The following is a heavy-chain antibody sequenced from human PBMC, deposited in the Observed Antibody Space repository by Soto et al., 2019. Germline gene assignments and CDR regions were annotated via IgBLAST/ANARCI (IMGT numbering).Heavy chain of an antibody. D-gene: IGHD7-27*01. V-gene: IGHV3-48*02. CDR2: ISSSSSTI. Sequence: GGSLRLSCAASGFTFSSYSMNWVRQAPGKGLEWVSYISSSSSTIYYADSVKGRFTISKDNAKNSLYLQMNSLRDEDTAVYYLAREGLNWEENWFDPWGQGTLVTVSS. CDR3: AREGLNWEENWFDP. J-gene: IGHJ5*02. CDR1: GFTFSSYS.